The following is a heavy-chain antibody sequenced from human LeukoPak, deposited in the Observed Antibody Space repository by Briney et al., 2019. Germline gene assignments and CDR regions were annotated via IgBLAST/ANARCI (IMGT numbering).Heavy chain of an antibody. J-gene: IGHJ5*02. V-gene: IGHV5-51*01. Sequence: GESLQISCKGSGYNFTSYWIGWVRRVPGKGLGGMGIIYPGDSDTRDSPAFQGQVTISEEKTISTGYREWSSLKASDTAMYYCARLESSSSWWFDPWGQGTLVTVSS. CDR2: IYPGDSDT. D-gene: IGHD6-6*01. CDR3: ARLESSSSWWFDP. CDR1: GYNFTSYW.